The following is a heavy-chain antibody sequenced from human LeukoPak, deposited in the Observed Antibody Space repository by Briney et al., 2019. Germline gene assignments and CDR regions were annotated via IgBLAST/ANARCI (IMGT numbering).Heavy chain of an antibody. Sequence: ASVKVSCKASGGTFSSYAISWVRQAPGQGLEWMGRIIPILGIANYAQKFQGRVTITADESTSTAYMELSSLRSEDTAVYYCARDPRYCSSTSCYDNWFDPWGQGTLVTVSS. CDR3: ARDPRYCSSTSCYDNWFDP. J-gene: IGHJ5*02. CDR2: IIPILGIA. CDR1: GGTFSSYA. V-gene: IGHV1-69*04. D-gene: IGHD2-2*01.